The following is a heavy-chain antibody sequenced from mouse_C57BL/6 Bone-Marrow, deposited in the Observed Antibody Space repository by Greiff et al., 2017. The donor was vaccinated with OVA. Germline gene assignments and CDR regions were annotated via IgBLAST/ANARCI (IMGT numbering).Heavy chain of an antibody. CDR2: IYPGDGDT. J-gene: IGHJ2*01. Sequence: LQESGAELVKPGASVKISCKASGYAFSSYWMNWVKQRPGKGLEWIGQIYPGDGDTNYNGKFKGKATLTADKSSSTAYMQLSSLTSEDSAVYFCARGLLRNYFDYWGQGTTLTVSS. V-gene: IGHV1-80*01. CDR3: ARGLLRNYFDY. D-gene: IGHD1-1*01. CDR1: GYAFSSYW.